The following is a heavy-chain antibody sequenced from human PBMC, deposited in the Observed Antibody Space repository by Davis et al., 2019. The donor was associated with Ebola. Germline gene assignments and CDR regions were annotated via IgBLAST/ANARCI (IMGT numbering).Heavy chain of an antibody. CDR1: GFTFSSYG. CDR2: IWYDGSNK. D-gene: IGHD2-21*02. Sequence: GESLKISCAASGFTFSSYGMHWVRQAPGKGLEWVAVIWYDGSNKYYADSVKGRFTISRDNSKNTLYLQMNSLRAEDTAVYYCARGEGRLAFCGGDCRTIDYWGQGTLVTVSS. CDR3: ARGEGRLAFCGGDCRTIDY. J-gene: IGHJ4*02. V-gene: IGHV3-33*01.